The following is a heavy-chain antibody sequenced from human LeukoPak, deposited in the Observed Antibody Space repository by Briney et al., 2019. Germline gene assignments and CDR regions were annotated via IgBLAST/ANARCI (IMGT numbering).Heavy chain of an antibody. D-gene: IGHD2-15*01. Sequence: GGSLRLSCAASGFIFNNYWISWVRQAPGEGLEWVANIKQDGSDKYYVDSVKGRFTISRDNAKNSLYLQMNSLRAEDTAVYYCARQRRYCSGDNCYQRTFDYWGQGTLVTVSS. J-gene: IGHJ4*02. CDR1: GFIFNNYW. CDR3: ARQRRYCSGDNCYQRTFDY. V-gene: IGHV3-7*01. CDR2: IKQDGSDK.